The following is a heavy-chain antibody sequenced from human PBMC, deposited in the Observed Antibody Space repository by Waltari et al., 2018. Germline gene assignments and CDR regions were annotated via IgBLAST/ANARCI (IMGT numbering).Heavy chain of an antibody. D-gene: IGHD3-10*01. V-gene: IGHV3-53*01. Sequence: EVQLVESGGGLIQPGGSLRLSCAASGFTVSSNYMSWVRQAPGKGLEWVSVIYSGGSTYYADSMKGRFTISRDNSKNTLYLQMNSLRAEDTAVYYCARRGYYGSGSPGYFDYWGQGTLVTVSS. J-gene: IGHJ4*02. CDR3: ARRGYYGSGSPGYFDY. CDR2: IYSGGST. CDR1: GFTVSSNY.